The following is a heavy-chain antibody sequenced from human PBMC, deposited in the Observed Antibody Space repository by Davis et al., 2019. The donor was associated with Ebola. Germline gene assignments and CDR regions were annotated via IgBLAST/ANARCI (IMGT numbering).Heavy chain of an antibody. V-gene: IGHV4-59*12. D-gene: IGHD3-10*01. Sequence: SETLSLTCTVSGGSISSYYWSWIRQPPGKGLEWIGYIYYSGSTNYNPSLKSRVTISVDTSKNQFSLKLSSVTAADTAVYYCAIAGSGNFYFDYWGQGTLVTVSS. CDR3: AIAGSGNFYFDY. CDR1: GGSISSYY. J-gene: IGHJ4*02. CDR2: IYYSGST.